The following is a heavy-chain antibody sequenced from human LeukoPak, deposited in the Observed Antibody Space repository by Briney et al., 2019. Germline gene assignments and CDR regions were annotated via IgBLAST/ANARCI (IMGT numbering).Heavy chain of an antibody. CDR1: GFTISSYA. CDR2: ISGSGGST. D-gene: IGHD6-25*01. Sequence: PGGSLRLSCEGSGFTISSYAMSWVRQAPGKGLEWVSAISGSGGSTYYADSVKGRFTISRDNSKNTLYLQMNSLRAEDTAVYYCANKRRVGAFDIWGQGTMVTVSS. V-gene: IGHV3-23*01. J-gene: IGHJ3*02. CDR3: ANKRRVGAFDI.